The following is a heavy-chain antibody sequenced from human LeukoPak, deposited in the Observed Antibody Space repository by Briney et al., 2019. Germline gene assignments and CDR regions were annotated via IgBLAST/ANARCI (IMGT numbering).Heavy chain of an antibody. J-gene: IGHJ4*02. Sequence: PSETLSLTCTVSGGSISNYFWSWIRQPPGKGLEWIGYIYYRGSTNYNPSLQSRVTISVDTSKNQFSLKLSSVTAADTAVYYCARASSYYDILTGYRPYYFDYWGQGTLVTVSS. D-gene: IGHD3-9*01. V-gene: IGHV4-59*01. CDR1: GGSISNYF. CDR2: IYYRGST. CDR3: ARASSYYDILTGYRPYYFDY.